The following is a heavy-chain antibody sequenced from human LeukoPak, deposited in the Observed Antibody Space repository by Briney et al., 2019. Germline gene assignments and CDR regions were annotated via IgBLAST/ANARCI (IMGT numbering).Heavy chain of an antibody. V-gene: IGHV4-39*07. CDR1: GASISTNSYY. CDR3: ARDPVGATGAFDI. J-gene: IGHJ3*02. D-gene: IGHD1-26*01. Sequence: PSETLSLTRTVSGASISTNSYYWGWIRQPPGKGLEWIGSIYYSGSTYYNPSLKSRVTISVDTSKNQFSLKLSSVTAADTAVYYCARDPVGATGAFDIWGQGTMVTVSS. CDR2: IYYSGST.